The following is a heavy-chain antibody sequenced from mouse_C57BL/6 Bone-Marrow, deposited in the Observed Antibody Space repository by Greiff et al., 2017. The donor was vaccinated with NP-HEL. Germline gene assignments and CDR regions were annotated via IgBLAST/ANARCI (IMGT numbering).Heavy chain of an antibody. CDR2: IDPSDSYT. CDR3: ARPDGYDGYYFDY. CDR1: GYTFTSYW. D-gene: IGHD2-2*01. Sequence: QVQLQQPGAELVKPGASVKLSCKASGYTFTSYWMPWVKQRPGQGLEWIGEIDPSDSYTNYNQKVKGKATLTVDTSSSTAYMQLSSLTSEDSAIYYCARPDGYDGYYFDYWGQGTTLTVSA. J-gene: IGHJ2*01. V-gene: IGHV1-50*01.